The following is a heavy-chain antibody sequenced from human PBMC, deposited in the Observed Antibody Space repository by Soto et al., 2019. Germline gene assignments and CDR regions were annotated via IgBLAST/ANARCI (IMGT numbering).Heavy chain of an antibody. CDR1: GYTFTNYG. J-gene: IGHJ4*02. Sequence: GASVKVSCKASGYTFTNYGISWVRQAPGQGLEWMGWISGYNGNTNYAQNFQGRGTMTIDTSTRTAYMELRSLRSDDTAVYYCARVYSCTAGHSYALDYWGPGLLVTLSS. D-gene: IGHD2-8*02. V-gene: IGHV1-18*01. CDR3: ARVYSCTAGHSYALDY. CDR2: ISGYNGNT.